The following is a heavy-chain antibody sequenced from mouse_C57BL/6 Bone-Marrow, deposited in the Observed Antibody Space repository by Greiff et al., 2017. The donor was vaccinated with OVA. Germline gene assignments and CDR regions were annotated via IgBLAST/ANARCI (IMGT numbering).Heavy chain of an antibody. Sequence: QVQLQQSGAELVKPGASVKMSCKASGYTFTSYWITWVKQRPGQGLEWIGDIYPGSGSTNYNEKFTSKATLTVDTSSSTAYMQLSSLTSEDSAVYYCARSLYGSLSDYWGQGTTLTVSS. CDR2: IYPGSGST. V-gene: IGHV1-55*01. CDR3: ARSLYGSLSDY. D-gene: IGHD1-1*01. J-gene: IGHJ2*01. CDR1: GYTFTSYW.